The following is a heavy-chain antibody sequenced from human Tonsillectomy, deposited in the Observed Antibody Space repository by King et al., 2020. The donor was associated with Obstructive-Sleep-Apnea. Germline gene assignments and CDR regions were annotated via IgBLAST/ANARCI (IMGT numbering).Heavy chain of an antibody. D-gene: IGHD5-12*01. Sequence: VQLVESGGGLVQPGRSLRLSCTASGFTFGDYAMSWFRQAPGKGLEWVGFIRSKAYGGTTEYAASVKGRFTISRDDSKSIAYLQMNSLKTEDTAVYYCTRAQGLSASGYDWRFDPWGQGTLVTVSS. CDR3: TRAQGLSASGYDWRFDP. J-gene: IGHJ5*02. CDR2: IRSKAYGGTT. CDR1: GFTFGDYA. V-gene: IGHV3-49*03.